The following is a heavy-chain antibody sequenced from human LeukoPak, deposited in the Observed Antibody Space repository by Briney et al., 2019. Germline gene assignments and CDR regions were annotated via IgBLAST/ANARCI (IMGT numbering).Heavy chain of an antibody. CDR2: IYYSGST. Sequence: SSQTLSLTCTVSGGSISSGDYYWSWIRQPPGKGLEWIGYIYYSGSTYYNPSLKSRVTISVDTSKNQFSLKLSSVTAADTAVYYCARATGELLHFDYWGQGTLVTVSS. D-gene: IGHD1-26*01. V-gene: IGHV4-30-4*08. CDR1: GGSISSGDYY. CDR3: ARATGELLHFDY. J-gene: IGHJ4*02.